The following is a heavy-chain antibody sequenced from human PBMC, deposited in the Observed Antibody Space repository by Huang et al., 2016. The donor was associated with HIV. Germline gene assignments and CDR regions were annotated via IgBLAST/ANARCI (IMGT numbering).Heavy chain of an antibody. Sequence: HLVESGGDWIHPGGSLRLSCEASGFTSKDNHLLWVRRAPGKGLELGSVIYSSGKNFYADSVRGRVTISRDTSKNLVFLQLNSLRAGDTAVYYCVRGPEDSWYGSHYYAMDVWGQGTTVTVAS. CDR2: IYSSGKN. CDR3: VRGPEDSWYGSHYYAMDV. J-gene: IGHJ6*02. V-gene: IGHV3-53*01. D-gene: IGHD6-13*01. CDR1: GFTSKDNH.